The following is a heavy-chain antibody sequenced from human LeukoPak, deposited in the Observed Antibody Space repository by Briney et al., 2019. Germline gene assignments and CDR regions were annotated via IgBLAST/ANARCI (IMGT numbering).Heavy chain of an antibody. D-gene: IGHD4-11*01. V-gene: IGHV4-34*01. Sequence: SETLSLTCAVYGGSFSGYYWSWIRQPPGKGLEWIGEINHGGSTNYNPSLKSRVTTSVDTSKNQFSLKLNSVTAADTAVHYCARGADSNTHYFDYWGQGTLVTVSS. CDR1: GGSFSGYY. J-gene: IGHJ4*02. CDR2: INHGGST. CDR3: ARGADSNTHYFDY.